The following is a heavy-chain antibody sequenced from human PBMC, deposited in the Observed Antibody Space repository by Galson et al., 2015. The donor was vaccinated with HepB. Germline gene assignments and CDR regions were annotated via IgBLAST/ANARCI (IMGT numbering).Heavy chain of an antibody. CDR1: GFIFSSYS. V-gene: IGHV3-21*01. J-gene: IGHJ4*02. CDR2: ISSSSSYI. Sequence: SLRLSCAASGFIFSSYSMNWVRQAPGKGLEWVSSISSSSSYIYYADSVKGRFTISRDNAKNTLFLQMNSLRAEDTAVYFCVRPSQDHYGDYCFEYWGQGTLVTVSS. CDR3: VRPSQDHYGDYCFEY. D-gene: IGHD4-17*01.